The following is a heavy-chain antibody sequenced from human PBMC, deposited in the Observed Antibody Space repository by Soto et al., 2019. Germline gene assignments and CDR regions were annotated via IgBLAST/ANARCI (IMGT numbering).Heavy chain of an antibody. V-gene: IGHV4-59*01. CDR3: ARVVYDSSGYGLFDY. J-gene: IGHJ4*02. D-gene: IGHD3-22*01. CDR1: GGSISSYY. CDR2: ISYSGST. Sequence: PSETLSLTCTVSGGSISSYYWNWIRQSPGKGLGWIGYISYSGSTNYNPSLKSRVTITTDTPKNQFSLKLSSVTAADTAVYYCARVVYDSSGYGLFDYWGQGTLVTVSP.